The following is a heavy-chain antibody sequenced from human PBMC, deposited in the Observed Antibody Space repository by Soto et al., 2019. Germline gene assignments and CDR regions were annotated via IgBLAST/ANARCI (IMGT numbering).Heavy chain of an antibody. J-gene: IGHJ6*02. CDR2: INHSGST. Sequence: SETLSLTCAVYGGSFSGYYWSWIRQPPGKGLEWIGEINHSGSTNYNPSLKSRVTISVDTSKNQFSLKLSSVTAADTAVYYCARRMVRGPYYGQYYYYGMDVWGQGTTVTVSS. D-gene: IGHD3-10*01. V-gene: IGHV4-34*01. CDR1: GGSFSGYY. CDR3: ARRMVRGPYYGQYYYYGMDV.